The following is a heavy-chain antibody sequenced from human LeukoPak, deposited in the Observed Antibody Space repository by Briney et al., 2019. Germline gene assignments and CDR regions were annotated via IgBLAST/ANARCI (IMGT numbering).Heavy chain of an antibody. V-gene: IGHV3-33*01. CDR3: ARDKMSSSWPYYYYGMDV. CDR2: IWYDGNNK. D-gene: IGHD6-13*01. CDR1: GFTFSNYG. J-gene: IGHJ6*02. Sequence: PGGSLRLSCVASGFTFSNYGMHWVRQAPGKGLEWVAVIWYDGNNKYYADSVKGRFTVSRDNSKNTLYLQMDSLRAEDTAVYFCARDKMSSSWPYYYYGMDVWGQGTTVTVSS.